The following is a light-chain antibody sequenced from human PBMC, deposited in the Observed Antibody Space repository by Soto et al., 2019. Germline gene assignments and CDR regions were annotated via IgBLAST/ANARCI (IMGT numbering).Light chain of an antibody. Sequence: EIVMTQSPATLSVSPGERATLSCRASQSVSSNLAWYQQKPGQAPRLLIYGASIRATGIPARFSGSGSGTEFTLTISSLQSEDFAVYYCQQYSNWPPYTFGRGTKLEMK. J-gene: IGKJ2*01. CDR2: GAS. CDR3: QQYSNWPPYT. CDR1: QSVSSN. V-gene: IGKV3-15*01.